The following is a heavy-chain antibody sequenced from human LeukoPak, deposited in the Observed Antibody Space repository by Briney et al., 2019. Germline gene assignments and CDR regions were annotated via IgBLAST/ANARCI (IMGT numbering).Heavy chain of an antibody. CDR1: GFTCSSYS. Sequence: KPGGSLRLXCAASGFTCSSYSMNWVRRAPGKGLEWVSSISSSRSYIYYADSVKGRFTISRDNAKNSLYLQMNSLRAEDTAVYYCARDRWELSSIDYWGQGTLVTVSS. V-gene: IGHV3-21*01. D-gene: IGHD1-26*01. J-gene: IGHJ4*02. CDR3: ARDRWELSSIDY. CDR2: ISSSRSYI.